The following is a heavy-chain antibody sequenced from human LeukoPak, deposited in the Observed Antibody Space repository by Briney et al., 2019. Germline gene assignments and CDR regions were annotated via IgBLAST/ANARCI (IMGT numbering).Heavy chain of an antibody. CDR3: ARAITMIVVAPPDL. CDR2: INHSGST. Sequence: SETLSLTCAVYGGSFSGDYWSWIRQPPGKGLEWIGEINHSGSTNYNPSLKSRVTISVDTSKNQFSLKLSSVTAADTAVYYCARAITMIVVAPPDLWGRGTLVTVSS. CDR1: GGSFSGDY. J-gene: IGHJ2*01. D-gene: IGHD3-22*01. V-gene: IGHV4-34*01.